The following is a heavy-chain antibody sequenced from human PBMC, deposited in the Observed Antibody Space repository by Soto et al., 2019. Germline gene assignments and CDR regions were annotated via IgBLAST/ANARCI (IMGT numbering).Heavy chain of an antibody. V-gene: IGHV3-23*01. CDR3: AKGWRSGSTFFDY. CDR2: ISDSGGST. J-gene: IGHJ4*02. Sequence: GESLKISCAASGFTFTSYAMSWVRQAPGKGLEWVSSISDSGGSTYYADSVKGRFTISRDNSKNTLYLQMNSLRVEDTAVYYCAKGWRSGSTFFDYWGQGTLVTVSS. CDR1: GFTFTSYA. D-gene: IGHD6-19*01.